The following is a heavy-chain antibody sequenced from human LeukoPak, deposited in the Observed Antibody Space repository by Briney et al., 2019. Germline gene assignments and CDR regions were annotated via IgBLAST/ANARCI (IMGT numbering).Heavy chain of an antibody. D-gene: IGHD5-12*01. Sequence: GGSLRLSCTASGFTFSTYGMNWVRQAPGKGLEWVSYISSSSSTIHYADSVKGRFTIFRDYAKNSLYLRMNTLRAEDTAVYYCARDRRPNGYDGIFDYWGQGTLVTVSS. CDR3: ARDRRPNGYDGIFDY. CDR1: GFTFSTYG. V-gene: IGHV3-48*01. J-gene: IGHJ4*02. CDR2: ISSSSSTI.